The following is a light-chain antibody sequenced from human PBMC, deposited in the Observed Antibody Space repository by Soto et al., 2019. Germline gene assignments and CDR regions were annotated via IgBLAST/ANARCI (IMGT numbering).Light chain of an antibody. CDR1: SSDVGGYNY. CDR2: DVS. Sequence: QSVLTQPASVSGSPGQSITISCTGTSSDVGGYNYVSWYQQHPGKSPNLMIYDVSNRPSGVSNRFSGSKSGNTASLTISGLQAEDEADYYCSSYTSSSTPLAFGTGTKVTVL. J-gene: IGLJ1*01. V-gene: IGLV2-14*01. CDR3: SSYTSSSTPLA.